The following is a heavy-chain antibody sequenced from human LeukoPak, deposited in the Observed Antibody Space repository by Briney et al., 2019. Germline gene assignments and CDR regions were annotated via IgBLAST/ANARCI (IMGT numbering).Heavy chain of an antibody. D-gene: IGHD6-13*01. J-gene: IGHJ4*02. CDR2: IWYDGSNK. CDR1: GFTFSNYG. V-gene: IGHV3-33*01. Sequence: GRSLRLSCAASGFTFSNYGMHWVRQAPGKGLEWVAAIWYDGSNKYYADSVKGRFTISRDNSKNTLYLQMNSLRPEDTAVYYCARGGTWYGGFDCWGQGTLVTVSS. CDR3: ARGGTWYGGFDC.